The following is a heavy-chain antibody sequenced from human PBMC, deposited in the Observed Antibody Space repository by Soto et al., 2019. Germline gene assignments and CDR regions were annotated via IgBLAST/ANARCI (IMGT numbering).Heavy chain of an antibody. D-gene: IGHD2-21*01. V-gene: IGHV4-30-2*01. CDR2: IYHSGNI. CDR1: GGSISSGGYS. Sequence: PSETLSLTCAVSGGSISSGGYSWSWIRQPPGKGLEWIGYIYHSGNIYYNPSLKSRVTITVDRSKNQFFLKLSSVTAADTAVYYCARIPSPWGQGTLVTVSS. J-gene: IGHJ5*02. CDR3: ARIPSP.